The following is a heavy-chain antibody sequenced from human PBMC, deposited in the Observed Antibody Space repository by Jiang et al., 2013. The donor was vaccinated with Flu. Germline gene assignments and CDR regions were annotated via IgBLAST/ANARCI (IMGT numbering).Heavy chain of an antibody. CDR3: ARAPPRDIVATIVEAFDY. V-gene: IGHV4-34*01. Sequence: LLKPSETLSLTCAVYGGSFSGYYWSWIRQPPGKGLEWIGEINHSGSTNYNPSLKSRVTISVDTSKNQFSLKLSSVTAADTAVYYCARAPPRDIVATIVEAFDYWGQGTLVTVSS. CDR1: GGSFSGYY. J-gene: IGHJ4*02. D-gene: IGHD5-12*01. CDR2: INHSGST.